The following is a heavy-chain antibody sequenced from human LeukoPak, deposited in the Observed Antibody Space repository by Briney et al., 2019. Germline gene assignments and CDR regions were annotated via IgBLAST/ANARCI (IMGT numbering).Heavy chain of an antibody. CDR2: ISYDGSNK. CDR3: ARESFLVGATAGFDY. V-gene: IGHV3-30-3*01. CDR1: GFTFSSYA. D-gene: IGHD1-26*01. J-gene: IGHJ4*02. Sequence: GGSLRPSCAASGFTFSSYAMHWVRQAPGKGLEWVAVISYDGSNKYYADSVKGRFTISRDNSKNTLYLQMNSLRAEDTAVYYCARESFLVGATAGFDYWGQGTLVTVSS.